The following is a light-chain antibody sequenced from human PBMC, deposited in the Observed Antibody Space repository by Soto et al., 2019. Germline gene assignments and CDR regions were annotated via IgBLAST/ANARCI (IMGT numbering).Light chain of an antibody. Sequence: QSALTQPRSVSGSPGQSVTISCTGTSSDVGGYNYVSWYQQHPGKAPKLMIYDVSKRPSGVPDRFSGSKSGNTASLTVSGLQAEDEAVYFCSSYAGFNQVIFGGGTKLTVL. CDR2: DVS. CDR3: SSYAGFNQVI. CDR1: SSDVGGYNY. J-gene: IGLJ2*01. V-gene: IGLV2-11*01.